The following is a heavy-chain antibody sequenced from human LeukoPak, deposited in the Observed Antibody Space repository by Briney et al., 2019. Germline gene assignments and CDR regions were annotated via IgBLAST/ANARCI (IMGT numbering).Heavy chain of an antibody. CDR2: IYYSGST. V-gene: IGHV4-59*01. CDR1: GGSISSYY. Sequence: SETLSLTCTVSGGSISSYYWSWIRQPPGKGLEWIGYIYYSGSTNYNPSLKSRVTISVDTSKNQFSLKLSSVTAADTAVYYCAKDVSSYGLNWYFDLWGRGTLVTVSS. D-gene: IGHD5-18*01. J-gene: IGHJ2*01. CDR3: AKDVSSYGLNWYFDL.